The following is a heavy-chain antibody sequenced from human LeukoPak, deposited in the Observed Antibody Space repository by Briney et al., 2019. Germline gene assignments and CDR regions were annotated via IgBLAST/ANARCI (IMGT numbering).Heavy chain of an antibody. CDR1: GGSISSYY. CDR2: IYYSGST. D-gene: IGHD4-11*01. CDR3: ARDSGFVYSNYHYYYYMDV. J-gene: IGHJ6*03. Sequence: SETLSLTCTVSGGSISSYYWSWIRQPPGKGLEWIGYIYYSGSTNYNPSLKSRVTISVDTSKNQFSLKLSSVTAADTAVYYCARDSGFVYSNYHYYYYMDVWGKGTTVTASS. V-gene: IGHV4-59*01.